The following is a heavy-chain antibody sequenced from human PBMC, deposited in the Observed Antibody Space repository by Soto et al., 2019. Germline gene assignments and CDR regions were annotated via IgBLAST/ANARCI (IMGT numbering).Heavy chain of an antibody. CDR2: ISYDVTNK. Sequence: QVQLVESGGGVVQPGRSLRLSCAASGFSFSSYGMHWVRQAPGKGLEWVAVISYDVTNKYYADSVKGRFNISRDNSKNTRYLQMNSLRAEDTAVYYCAKDLRIAVSGTDYFDSWGQGTMVTVSS. CDR1: GFSFSSYG. V-gene: IGHV3-30*18. CDR3: AKDLRIAVSGTDYFDS. J-gene: IGHJ4*02. D-gene: IGHD6-19*01.